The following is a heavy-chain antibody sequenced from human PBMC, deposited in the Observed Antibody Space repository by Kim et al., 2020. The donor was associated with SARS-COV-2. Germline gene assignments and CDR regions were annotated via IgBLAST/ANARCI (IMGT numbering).Heavy chain of an antibody. CDR3: ARHSRIVVVPAAILA. Sequence: SETLSLTCTVSGGSISSSSYYWGWIRQPPGKGLEWTGSIYYSGSTYYNPSRKSRVTISVDTSKNQFSLKLSSVTAADTAVYYCARHSRIVVVPAAILAWGQGTLVTVSS. CDR2: IYYSGST. V-gene: IGHV4-39*01. CDR1: GGSISSSSYY. J-gene: IGHJ4*02. D-gene: IGHD2-2*01.